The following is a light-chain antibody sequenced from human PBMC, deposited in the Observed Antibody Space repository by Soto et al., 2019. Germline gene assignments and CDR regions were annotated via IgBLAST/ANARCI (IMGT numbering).Light chain of an antibody. CDR3: CSYAGSSTYV. J-gene: IGLJ1*01. CDR1: SSDVGSYNL. V-gene: IGLV2-23*02. Sequence: QSVLTQPASVSVSPGQSITISCTGTSSDVGSYNLVSWYQQHPGKAPKLMIYEVSKRPSGVSNRFSGSKSGNTASLTISGLQAEDEADYYCCSYAGSSTYVFGTGTQLTVL. CDR2: EVS.